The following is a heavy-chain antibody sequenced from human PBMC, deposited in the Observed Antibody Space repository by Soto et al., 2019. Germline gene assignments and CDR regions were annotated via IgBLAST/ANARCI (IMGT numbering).Heavy chain of an antibody. D-gene: IGHD6-19*01. Sequence: SETLSLTCNVSGGSISSYYWSWIRQPPGKGLEWIGYIYYSGSTNYNPSLKSRVTISVDTSKNQFSLKLSSVTAADTAVYYCARVAHSSGSDWFDPWGQGTLVTVSS. J-gene: IGHJ5*02. CDR2: IYYSGST. CDR1: GGSISSYY. CDR3: ARVAHSSGSDWFDP. V-gene: IGHV4-59*01.